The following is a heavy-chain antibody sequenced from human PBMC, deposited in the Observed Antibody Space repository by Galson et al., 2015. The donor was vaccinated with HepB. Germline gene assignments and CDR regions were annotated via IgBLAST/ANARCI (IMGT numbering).Heavy chain of an antibody. Sequence: ETLSLTCTVSGGSITNYYFSWIRQPPGKGLEWIGSIYSSGSTTYNSSLKSRVTISLATSKNQFSLRLTSVTAADTAIYYCAREGRSAQIDYWGQGSLVTVSS. CDR1: GGSITNYY. J-gene: IGHJ4*02. CDR3: AREGRSAQIDY. V-gene: IGHV4-59*01. CDR2: IYSSGST.